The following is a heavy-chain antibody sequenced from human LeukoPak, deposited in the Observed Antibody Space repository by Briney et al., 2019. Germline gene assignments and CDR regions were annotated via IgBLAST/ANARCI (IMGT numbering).Heavy chain of an antibody. D-gene: IGHD2-15*01. CDR3: TTRFRYIGVVAVTEFWFDP. J-gene: IGHJ5*02. CDR1: GFTFSNAW. Sequence: PGGSLRLSCAASGFTFSNAWMSWVRQAPGKGLEWVGRIKSKTDGGTTDYAAPVKGRFTISRDDSKNTLYLQMNSLKTEDTAVYYCTTRFRYIGVVAVTEFWFDPWGQGTLVTVSS. V-gene: IGHV3-15*01. CDR2: IKSKTDGGTT.